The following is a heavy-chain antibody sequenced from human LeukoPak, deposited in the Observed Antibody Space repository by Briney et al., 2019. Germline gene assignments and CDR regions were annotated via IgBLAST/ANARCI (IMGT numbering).Heavy chain of an antibody. CDR3: ARKSEEWDKDFDY. CDR1: GFTFSSYE. V-gene: IGHV3-48*03. CDR2: ISSSGSTI. D-gene: IGHD1-26*01. J-gene: IGHJ4*02. Sequence: GGSLRLSCAASGFTFSSYEMNWVRQAPGKGLEWVSYISSSGSTIYYADSVKGRFTISRDNAKNSLYLQMNSLRAEDTAVYYWARKSEEWDKDFDYWGQGTLVTVSS.